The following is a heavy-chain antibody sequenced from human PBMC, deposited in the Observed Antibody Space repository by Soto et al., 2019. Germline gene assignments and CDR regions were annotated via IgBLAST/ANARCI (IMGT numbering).Heavy chain of an antibody. J-gene: IGHJ4*02. Sequence: QVQVVQSGAEVKEPGASVKVSCKASGYSSSNYYTHWVRQAPRQGLEWMGIVNPNGESKNYAQRCQGRVALTRDTSTNSDYMALSRLTSDDPAIYFCASVATIWSNWGQGTLVTVSS. V-gene: IGHV1-46*01. CDR2: VNPNGESK. CDR3: ASVATIWSN. CDR1: GYSSSNYY. D-gene: IGHD2-8*02.